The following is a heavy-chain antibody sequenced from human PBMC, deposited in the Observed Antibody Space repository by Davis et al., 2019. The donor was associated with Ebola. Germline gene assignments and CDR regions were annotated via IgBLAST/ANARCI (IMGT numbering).Heavy chain of an antibody. V-gene: IGHV3-30-3*01. J-gene: IGHJ5*02. CDR3: ARGSGGSWGWFDP. CDR1: GFTFSSYA. Sequence: PGGSLRLSCAASGFTFSSYAMHCVRQAPGKGLEWVAVISYDGSNKYYADSVNGRFTISRDNSKNTLYLQMNSLRAEDTAVYYCARGSGGSWGWFDPWGQGTLVTVSS. D-gene: IGHD2-15*01. CDR2: ISYDGSNK.